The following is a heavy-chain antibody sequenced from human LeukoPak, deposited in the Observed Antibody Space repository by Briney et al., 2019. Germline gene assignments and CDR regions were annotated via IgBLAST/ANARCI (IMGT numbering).Heavy chain of an antibody. Sequence: TGGSLKISCKGSGYSFTSYWIGWVRQLPGKGLEWMGIIYPGDSDTRYSPSFQGQVTISADKSISTAYLQWSSLKASDTAMYYCARLNTAMAGPYYYYGMDVWGQGTTVTVSS. CDR1: GYSFTSYW. CDR2: IYPGDSDT. D-gene: IGHD5-18*01. CDR3: ARLNTAMAGPYYYYGMDV. V-gene: IGHV5-51*01. J-gene: IGHJ6*02.